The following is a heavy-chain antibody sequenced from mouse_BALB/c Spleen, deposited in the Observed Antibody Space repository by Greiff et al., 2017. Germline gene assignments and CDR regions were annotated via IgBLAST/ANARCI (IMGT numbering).Heavy chain of an antibody. CDR2: VNPYNGGT. D-gene: IGHD1-1*01. Sequence: EVQLQQSGPELVKPGASVKMSCKASGYTFTDYYMDWVKQSHGESFEWIGRVNPYNGGTRYNQKFKGKATLTVDKSSSTAYMGLNSLTSDDSAVYYCATSAYYGSSYGFAYWGQGTLVTVSA. J-gene: IGHJ3*01. V-gene: IGHV1-19*01. CDR1: GYTFTDYY. CDR3: ATSAYYGSSYGFAY.